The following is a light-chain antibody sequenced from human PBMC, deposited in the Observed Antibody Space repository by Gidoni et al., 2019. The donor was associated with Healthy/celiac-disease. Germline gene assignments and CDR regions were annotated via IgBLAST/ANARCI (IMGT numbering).Light chain of an antibody. CDR2: AAS. CDR3: QQSYSTPFS. CDR1: QSISNY. J-gene: IGKJ2*03. Sequence: DIQMTQSPSSLSASVGDRVTITCRASQSISNYLAWYQQKPGKVPKLLICAASSLQSGVPSRFSGSGSGTDFTLTISSLQPEDFATYYCQQSYSTPFSFGQGTKLDIK. V-gene: IGKV1-39*01.